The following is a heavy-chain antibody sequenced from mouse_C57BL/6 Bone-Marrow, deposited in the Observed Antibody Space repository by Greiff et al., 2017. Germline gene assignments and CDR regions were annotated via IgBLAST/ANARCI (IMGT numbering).Heavy chain of an antibody. CDR2: IDPANGNT. J-gene: IGHJ1*03. CDR1: GFNIKNTY. D-gene: IGHD1-1*01. Sequence: EVQLVESVAELVRPGASVKLSCTASGFNIKNTYMHWVKQRPEQGLEWIGRIDPANGNTKYAPKFQGKATITADTSSNTAYLQLSSLTSEDTAVYYCARRYCGSTLYWYFDVWGTGTTVTVSS. CDR3: ARRYCGSTLYWYFDV. V-gene: IGHV14-3*01.